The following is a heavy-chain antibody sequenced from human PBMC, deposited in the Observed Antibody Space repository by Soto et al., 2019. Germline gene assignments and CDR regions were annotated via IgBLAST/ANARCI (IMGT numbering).Heavy chain of an antibody. D-gene: IGHD3-9*01. V-gene: IGHV1-2*02. Sequence: ASVKVSFKASGYIFTGYYIHWVRQAPGQGLEWMGWINTKTGGTKYAQKFQGRVTMTRDTSINTAYMEVSRLRSDDKAVYYCATDKVAFDMWGQGTMVTVSS. CDR3: ATDKVAFDM. CDR1: GYIFTGYY. CDR2: INTKTGGT. J-gene: IGHJ3*02.